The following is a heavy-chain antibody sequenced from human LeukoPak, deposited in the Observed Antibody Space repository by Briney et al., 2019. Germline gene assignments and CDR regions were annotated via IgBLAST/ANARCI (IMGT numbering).Heavy chain of an antibody. CDR3: AREKRIVGATVTRYFDL. J-gene: IGHJ2*01. CDR1: GGSISSYY. CDR2: IYYSGST. D-gene: IGHD1-26*01. V-gene: IGHV4-59*01. Sequence: SETPSLTCTVSGGSISSYYWSWIRQPPGKGLEWIGYIYYSGSTNYNPSLKSRVTISVDTSKNQFSLKLSSVTAADTAVYYCAREKRIVGATVTRYFDLWGRGTLVTVSS.